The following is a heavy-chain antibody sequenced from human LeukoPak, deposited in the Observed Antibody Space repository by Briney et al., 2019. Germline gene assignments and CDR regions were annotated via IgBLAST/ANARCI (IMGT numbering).Heavy chain of an antibody. CDR2: ISGSGGST. CDR3: ARDGIARGSGSFLGF. D-gene: IGHD1-26*01. Sequence: GGSLRLSCAASGFTFSSYAMSWVRQAPGKGLEWVSAISGSGGSTYYADSVKGRFTISRDNSKNTLYLQMNSLRPEDTALYYCARDGIARGSGSFLGFWGQGTLVTVSS. J-gene: IGHJ4*02. CDR1: GFTFSSYA. V-gene: IGHV3-23*01.